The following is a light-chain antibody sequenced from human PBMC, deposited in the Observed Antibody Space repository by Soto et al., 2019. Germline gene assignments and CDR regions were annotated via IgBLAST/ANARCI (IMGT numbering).Light chain of an antibody. CDR3: KSYAGSNNYV. CDR2: AVV. CDR1: KNDIGFYDF. Sequence: QSVLTQPPSASGSPGQSVTISCTGTKNDIGFYDFVSWYQHHPGKAPRLCIYAVVQRPSGVPDPFSGSKSGNTASLTVSGLQAADEADYLCKSYAGSNNYVFGSGTPLTVL. V-gene: IGLV2-8*01. J-gene: IGLJ1*01.